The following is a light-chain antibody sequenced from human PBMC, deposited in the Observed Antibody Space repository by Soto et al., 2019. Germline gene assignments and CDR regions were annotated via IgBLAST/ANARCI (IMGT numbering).Light chain of an antibody. Sequence: EIVMTQSPATLSVSPGERDTLSCRASQSVSSNLAWYQQKPGQAPRLLIYGASTRATVIPARFSGSGSGTEFTLTISSLQSEDFAVYYCQQYSNWPITFGPGTKVDIK. CDR3: QQYSNWPIT. CDR2: GAS. CDR1: QSVSSN. V-gene: IGKV3-15*01. J-gene: IGKJ3*01.